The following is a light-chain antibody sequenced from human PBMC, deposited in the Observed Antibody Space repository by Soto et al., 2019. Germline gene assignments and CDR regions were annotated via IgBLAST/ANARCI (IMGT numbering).Light chain of an antibody. CDR1: QSISSW. CDR3: QQYNSWWT. Sequence: DIQMTQSPSTLSESVGERVTITCRASQSISSWLAWYQQKPGKAPKLLIYKASSLESGVPSRFSGSGSGTEFTLTISSLQPDDFATYYCQQYNSWWTFGQGTKLEIK. CDR2: KAS. V-gene: IGKV1-5*03. J-gene: IGKJ2*02.